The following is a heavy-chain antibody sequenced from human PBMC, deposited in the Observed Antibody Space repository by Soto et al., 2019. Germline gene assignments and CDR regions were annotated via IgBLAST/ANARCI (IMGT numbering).Heavy chain of an antibody. CDR2: ISGSGGST. J-gene: IGHJ4*02. D-gene: IGHD3-9*01. V-gene: IGHV3-23*01. CDR3: AKVPRVLRYFGWLLYLDY. CDR1: GFTFSSYA. Sequence: GGSLRLPCAASGFTFSSYAMSWVRQAPGKGLEWVSAISGSGGSTYYADSVKGRFTISRDNSKNTLYLQMNSLRAEDTAVYYCAKVPRVLRYFGWLLYLDYWGRGTLVTVSS.